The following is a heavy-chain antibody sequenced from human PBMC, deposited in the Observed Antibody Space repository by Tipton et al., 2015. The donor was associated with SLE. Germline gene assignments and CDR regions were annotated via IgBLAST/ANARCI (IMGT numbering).Heavy chain of an antibody. J-gene: IGHJ4*02. Sequence: SLRLSCAASGFTFSNHWMSWVRQAPGKGLEWVSIIHYGARRYSRDSVKGRFTISRDDSKNTLDLQMDSLRAGDTGIYYCAKGGAGGLFFDSWGQGTLVTVSS. CDR2: IHYGARR. CDR1: GFTFSNHW. D-gene: IGHD3/OR15-3a*01. CDR3: AKGGAGGLFFDS. V-gene: IGHV3-23*03.